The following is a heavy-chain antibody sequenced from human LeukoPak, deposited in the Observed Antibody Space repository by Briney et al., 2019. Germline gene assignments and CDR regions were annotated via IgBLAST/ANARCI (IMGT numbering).Heavy chain of an antibody. J-gene: IGHJ3*02. CDR2: INHSGST. D-gene: IGHD2-15*01. CDR3: ARQFPNATEGFDI. CDR1: GGSFSGYH. V-gene: IGHV4-34*01. Sequence: SETLSLTCAVYGGSFSGYHWSWIRQPPGKGLESIGEINHSGSTNYNPSLKSRVTISVVTSKNQFSLKLSSVAAADTAVYYWARQFPNATEGFDIWGQGTMVTVSS.